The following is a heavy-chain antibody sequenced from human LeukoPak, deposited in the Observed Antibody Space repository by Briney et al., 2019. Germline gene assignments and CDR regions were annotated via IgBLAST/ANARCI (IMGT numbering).Heavy chain of an antibody. CDR2: IYYSGST. Sequence: SGTLSLTCTVSGGSVSSGSYYWSWIRQPPGKGLEWIGYIYYSGSTNYNPSLKSRVTISVDTSKNQFSLKLSSVTAADTAVYYCARASHLPYYDFWSGYFSFDYWGQGTLVTVSS. V-gene: IGHV4-61*01. J-gene: IGHJ4*02. CDR1: GGSVSSGSYY. CDR3: ARASHLPYYDFWSGYFSFDY. D-gene: IGHD3-3*01.